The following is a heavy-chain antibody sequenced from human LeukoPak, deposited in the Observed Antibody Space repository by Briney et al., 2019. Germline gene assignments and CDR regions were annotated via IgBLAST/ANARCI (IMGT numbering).Heavy chain of an antibody. Sequence: PPETLSLTCAVYGGSFSGYYWSWIRQPPGKGLEWIGEINHSGSTNYNPSLKSRVTISVDTSKNQFSLKLSSVTAADTAVYYCASGLQGPPDYWGQGTLVTVSS. J-gene: IGHJ4*02. CDR3: ASGLQGPPDY. CDR1: GGSFSGYY. CDR2: INHSGST. D-gene: IGHD5-18*01. V-gene: IGHV4-34*01.